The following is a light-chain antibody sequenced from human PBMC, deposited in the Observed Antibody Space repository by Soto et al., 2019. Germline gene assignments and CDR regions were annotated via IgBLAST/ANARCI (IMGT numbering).Light chain of an antibody. CDR1: QSINNW. CDR2: KAS. Sequence: DIQMTQSPSTLSASVGDRVTINCRASQSINNWLAWYQQKPGKAPKLLISKASNLKSGVPSRFSGTGSGTEFTLTISSLQPDDFASYYCQQYDSYPFTFGGGTKVEI. V-gene: IGKV1-5*03. CDR3: QQYDSYPFT. J-gene: IGKJ4*01.